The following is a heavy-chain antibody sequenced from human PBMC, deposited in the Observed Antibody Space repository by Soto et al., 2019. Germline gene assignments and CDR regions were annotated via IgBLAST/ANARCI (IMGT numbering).Heavy chain of an antibody. CDR2: ISYDGSNK. J-gene: IGHJ4*02. V-gene: IGHV3-30-3*01. CDR3: ARTIRIMITFGGVIVICLVTSLGPTFDY. CDR1: GFTFCSYA. D-gene: IGHD3-16*02. Sequence: PGGSLRLSCAASGFTFCSYAMHWVRQAPGKGLEWVAVISYDGSNKYYADSVKGRFTISRDNSKNTLYLQMNSLRAEDTAVYYCARTIRIMITFGGVIVICLVTSLGPTFDYWGQGTLVTVSS.